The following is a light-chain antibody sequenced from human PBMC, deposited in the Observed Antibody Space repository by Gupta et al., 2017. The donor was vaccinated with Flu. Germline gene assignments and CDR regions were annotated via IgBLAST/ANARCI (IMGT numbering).Light chain of an antibody. Sequence: QSALTQPASVSGSPGQSITISCTGTSSDIGSYNYVSWYQQHQGQAPKLLVYGVNNRPSGVANRFSASEAGDTASLTISGLQAEDEADYYCSACISSSNLVFGGGTKLTVL. J-gene: IGLJ2*01. CDR1: SSDIGSYNY. CDR3: SACISSSNLV. V-gene: IGLV2-14*01. CDR2: GVN.